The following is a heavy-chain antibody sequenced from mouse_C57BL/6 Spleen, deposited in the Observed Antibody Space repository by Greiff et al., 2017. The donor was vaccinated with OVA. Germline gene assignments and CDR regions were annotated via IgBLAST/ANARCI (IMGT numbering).Heavy chain of an antibody. CDR2: IDPSDSET. CDR3: ARGDYEGGGFAY. J-gene: IGHJ3*01. D-gene: IGHD2-4*01. V-gene: IGHV1-52*01. CDR1: GYTFTSYW. Sequence: VKLQQPGAELVRPGSSVKLSCKASGYTFTSYWMHWVKQRPIQGLEWIGNIDPSDSETQYNQKFKDKATLTVDKSSSTAYMQLSSLTSEDSAVYYCARGDYEGGGFAYWGQGTLVTVSA.